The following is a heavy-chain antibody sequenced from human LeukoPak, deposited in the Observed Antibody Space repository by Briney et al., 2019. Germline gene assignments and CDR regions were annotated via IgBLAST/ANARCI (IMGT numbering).Heavy chain of an antibody. V-gene: IGHV4-61*08. CDR1: GGSISSGGYY. CDR2: IYYSGST. D-gene: IGHD6-25*01. J-gene: IGHJ4*02. CDR3: ARRSSAPAAYFDY. Sequence: PSETLSLTCTVSGGSISSGGYYWSWIRQHPGKGLEWIGYIYYSGSTNYNPSLKSRVTISVDTSKNQFSLKLSSVTAADTAVYYCARRSSAPAAYFDYWGQGTLVTVSS.